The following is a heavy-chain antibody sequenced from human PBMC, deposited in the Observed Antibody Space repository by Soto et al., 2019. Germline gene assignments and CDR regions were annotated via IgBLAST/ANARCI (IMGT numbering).Heavy chain of an antibody. CDR1: GFTFSAYG. CDR2: ISSSGSST. CDR3: CAIRGGQPDY. V-gene: IGHV3-23*01. J-gene: IGHJ4*02. D-gene: IGHD3-10*01. Sequence: GGSLRLSCAASGFTFSAYGMTWVRQAPGKGLEWVSGISSSGSSTYYAASVKGRFTISRDDSKNTAYLQMNSLKTEDTAVYYCCAIRGGQPDYWGQGTLVTVSS.